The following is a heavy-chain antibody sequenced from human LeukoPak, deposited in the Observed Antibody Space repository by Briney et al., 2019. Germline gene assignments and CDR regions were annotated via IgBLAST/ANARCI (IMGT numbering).Heavy chain of an antibody. D-gene: IGHD2-15*01. V-gene: IGHV1-18*01. J-gene: IGHJ5*02. CDR2: ISAYNGNT. CDR1: GYTFTSYG. Sequence: ASVKVSCKASGYTFTSYGISWVRQAPGQGLEWMGWISAYNGNTNYAQKLQGRVTMTTDTSTSTAYMELRSLRSDDTAVYYCARVEDIVVVVAADNWFDPWGQGTLATVSS. CDR3: ARVEDIVVVVAADNWFDP.